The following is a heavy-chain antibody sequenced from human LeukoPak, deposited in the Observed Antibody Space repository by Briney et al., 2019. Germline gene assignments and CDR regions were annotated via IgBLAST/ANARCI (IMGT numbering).Heavy chain of an antibody. Sequence: GGSLRLSCTGSGFIFGDYAMNWVRQAPGKGLEWVSGISPSGGITYYTDSVRGRFTISRDNSKNTVSLQMNSLRGEDTAVYYCAKDDDWGRFKDWGQGTLVTVSS. CDR2: ISPSGGIT. J-gene: IGHJ1*01. CDR1: GFIFGDYA. D-gene: IGHD3-16*01. V-gene: IGHV3-23*01. CDR3: AKDDDWGRFKD.